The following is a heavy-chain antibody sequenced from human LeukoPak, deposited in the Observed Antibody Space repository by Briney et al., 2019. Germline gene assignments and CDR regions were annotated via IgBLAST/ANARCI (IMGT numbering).Heavy chain of an antibody. CDR3: ARRRHYYDNSGYYSCLDY. Sequence: SETLSLTCTVSGGSISSYYWSWIRQPAGKGLEWIGRIYTSGSTNYNPSLKSRVTISVDTSKNQFSLKLSSVTAADTAVYYCARRRHYYDNSGYYSCLDYWGQGTLVTVSS. J-gene: IGHJ4*02. V-gene: IGHV4-4*07. CDR1: GGSISSYY. D-gene: IGHD3-22*01. CDR2: IYTSGST.